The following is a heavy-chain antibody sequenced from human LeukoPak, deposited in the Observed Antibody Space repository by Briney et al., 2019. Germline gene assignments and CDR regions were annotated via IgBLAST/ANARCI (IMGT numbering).Heavy chain of an antibody. J-gene: IGHJ4*02. D-gene: IGHD3-3*01. Sequence: SETLSLTCRLSGGSISSSSYYWGWIRQPPGKRLEWIGSIYYSGSTYYNPSLKSRVTISVDTSKNQFSLKLSSVTVADTAVYYCARLNRSGYYTGRGGPFDYWGQGTLVTVSS. CDR1: GGSISSSSYY. CDR2: IYYSGST. V-gene: IGHV4-39*01. CDR3: ARLNRSGYYTGRGGPFDY.